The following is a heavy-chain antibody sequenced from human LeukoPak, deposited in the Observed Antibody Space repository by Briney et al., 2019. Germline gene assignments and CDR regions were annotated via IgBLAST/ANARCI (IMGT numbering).Heavy chain of an antibody. V-gene: IGHV6-1*01. CDR3: ARRLTQCDCFDP. J-gene: IGHJ5*02. CDR2: TYYRSTWYN. CDR1: GDSVSSNSVT. Sequence: SQTLSLTCAISGDSVSSNSVTWNWIRQSPSRGLEWLGRTYYRSTWYNDYAVSVRGRITVNPDTSKNQFPLHLNSVTPEDTAVYYCARRLTQCDCFDPWGQGILVTVSS. D-gene: IGHD2-21*02.